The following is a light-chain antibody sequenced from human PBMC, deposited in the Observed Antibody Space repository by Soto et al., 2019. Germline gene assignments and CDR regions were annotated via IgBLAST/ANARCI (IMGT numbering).Light chain of an antibody. CDR1: SSDVGGFDH. CDR2: DVS. J-gene: IGLJ1*01. V-gene: IGLV2-14*03. CDR3: NSFTTTNTYV. Sequence: QSVLTQPASVSGSPGQSITISCTEASSDVGGFDHVSWYQQHPGKVPRLLIYDVSSRPSGVSDRFSGSKSGNTASLTISGLQAEDEADYYCNSFTTTNTYVFGTGTKVTVL.